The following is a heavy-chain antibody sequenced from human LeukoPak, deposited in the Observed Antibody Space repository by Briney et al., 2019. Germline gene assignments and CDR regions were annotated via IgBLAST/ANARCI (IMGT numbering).Heavy chain of an antibody. J-gene: IGHJ4*02. D-gene: IGHD3-10*01. CDR1: GGSFSGYF. CDR3: ARLRWYRNSGSYTDY. Sequence: PSETLSLTCAVNGGSFSGYFWSWISQPPGKGLEWIGEINHSGSTYYNASLKSRITISVDTSKNQFSLKLSSVTAADTAVYYCARLRWYRNSGSYTDYWGQGTLVTVSS. V-gene: IGHV4-34*01. CDR2: INHSGST.